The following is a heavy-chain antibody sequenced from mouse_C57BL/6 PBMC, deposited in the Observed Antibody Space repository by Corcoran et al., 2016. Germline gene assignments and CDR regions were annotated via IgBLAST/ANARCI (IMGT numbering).Heavy chain of an antibody. Sequence: EVQLQQSGPELVKPGASVKIPCKASGYTFTDYNMDWVKQSHGKSLEWIGDINPNNGGTIYNQKFKGKATLTVDKSSSTAYMELRSLTSEDTAVYYCARSSYYYGSSDWFAYWGQGTLVTVSA. CDR3: ARSSYYYGSSDWFAY. CDR2: INPNNGGT. CDR1: GYTFTDYN. V-gene: IGHV1-18*01. J-gene: IGHJ3*01. D-gene: IGHD1-1*01.